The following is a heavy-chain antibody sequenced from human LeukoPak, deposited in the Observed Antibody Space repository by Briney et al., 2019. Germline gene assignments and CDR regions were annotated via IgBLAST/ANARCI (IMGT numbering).Heavy chain of an antibody. D-gene: IGHD2/OR15-2a*01. CDR2: IYYTGRN. CDR3: ARDLHSDSTMDI. J-gene: IGHJ3*02. Sequence: SETLSLTCIVSGGSISISSYYWGWVRQPPGQGLEWVASIYYTGRNFYNPSLKSRVTISIDTSKNQFSLRLSSVTAADTAVYFCARDLHSDSTMDIWGQGTLVTVSS. CDR1: GGSISISSYY. V-gene: IGHV4-39*07.